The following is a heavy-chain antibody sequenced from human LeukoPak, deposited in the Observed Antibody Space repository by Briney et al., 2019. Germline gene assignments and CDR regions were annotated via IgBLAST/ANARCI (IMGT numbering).Heavy chain of an antibody. CDR3: ARASRSLGYDP. V-gene: IGHV3-66*01. CDR2: IYSGGST. Sequence: GGSLRLSCAASGFTVSSNYMSWVRQAPGKGLEWVSVIYSGGSTYYADSVKGRFTIPRDNSKNTLYLQMNSLRAEDTAVYYCARASRSLGYDPWGQGTLVTVSS. D-gene: IGHD3-3*01. CDR1: GFTVSSNY. J-gene: IGHJ5*02.